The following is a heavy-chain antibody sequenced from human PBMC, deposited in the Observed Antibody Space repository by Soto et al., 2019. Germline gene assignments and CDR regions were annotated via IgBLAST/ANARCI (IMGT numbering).Heavy chain of an antibody. J-gene: IGHJ4*02. D-gene: IGHD3-3*01. CDR3: NRVSECDFWSGYL. CDR1: GFTSTSYA. Sequence: QERLVQSGAEVRKPGSSVKVSCKVTGFTSTSYAINWVRQAPGQGLEWMGGIVPMFGTSKYAQKFQGRVTITADTSTNIAYMELRSLRSDDTAVYYCNRVSECDFWSGYLWGQGTLVSVSS. V-gene: IGHV1-69*06. CDR2: IVPMFGTS.